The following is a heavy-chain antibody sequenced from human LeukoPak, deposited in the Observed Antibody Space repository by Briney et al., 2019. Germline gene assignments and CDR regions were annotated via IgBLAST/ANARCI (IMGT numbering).Heavy chain of an antibody. J-gene: IGHJ5*02. CDR3: AKDGSVPADRYNWFDP. Sequence: PGGSLRLSCAASGFTFSSYVMSWARQAPGKGLEWVSTISASGGSTYYADSVKGRFTISRDNSKNTLYLQMNSMRVEDTAVYYCAKDGSVPADRYNWFDPWGQGTLVTVSS. CDR2: ISASGGST. D-gene: IGHD2-2*01. V-gene: IGHV3-23*01. CDR1: GFTFSSYV.